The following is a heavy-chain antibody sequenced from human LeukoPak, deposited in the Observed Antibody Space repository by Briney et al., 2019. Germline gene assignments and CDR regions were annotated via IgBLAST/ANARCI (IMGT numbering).Heavy chain of an antibody. V-gene: IGHV3-30*02. CDR3: AKDIYRRGYSYGYFDY. Sequence: LSGGSLRLSCAASGFTFSSYRMHWVRQAPGKGLEWVAFIRYDGSNKYYADSVKGRFTISRDNSKNTLYLQMNSLRAEDTAVYYCAKDIYRRGYSYGYFDYWGQGTLVTVSS. J-gene: IGHJ4*02. CDR1: GFTFSSYR. CDR2: IRYDGSNK. D-gene: IGHD5-18*01.